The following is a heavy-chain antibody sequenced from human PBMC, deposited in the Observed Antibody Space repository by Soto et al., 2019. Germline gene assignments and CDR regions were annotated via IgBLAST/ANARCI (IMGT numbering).Heavy chain of an antibody. V-gene: IGHV4-31*03. D-gene: IGHD2-15*01. Sequence: SETLSLTCSVSGGSISSGGYYLSWIRQHPGKGLEWIGYIYYSGSTYYNPSLKSRVTISVDTSKNQFSLKLSSVTAADTAVYYCARGSVVAATLFDYWGQGTLVTSPQ. J-gene: IGHJ4*02. CDR1: GGSISSGGYY. CDR2: IYYSGST. CDR3: ARGSVVAATLFDY.